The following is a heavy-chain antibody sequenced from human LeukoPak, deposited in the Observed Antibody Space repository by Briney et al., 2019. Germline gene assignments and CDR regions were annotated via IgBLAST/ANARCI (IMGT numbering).Heavy chain of an antibody. J-gene: IGHJ4*02. CDR3: AKAYYDSSSPEEALGY. CDR1: GFTFSSYA. V-gene: IGHV3-23*01. Sequence: GRSLRLSCAASGFTFSSYAMSWVRQAPGKGLEWVSAISGSGGSTYYADSVKGRFTISRDNSKNTLYLQMNSLRAEDTAVYYCAKAYYDSSSPEEALGYWGQGTLVTVSS. CDR2: ISGSGGST. D-gene: IGHD3-22*01.